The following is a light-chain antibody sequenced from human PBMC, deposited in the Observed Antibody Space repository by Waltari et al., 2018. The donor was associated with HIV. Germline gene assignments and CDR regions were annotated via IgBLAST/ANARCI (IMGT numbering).Light chain of an antibody. J-gene: IGLJ2*01. Sequence: SYELTQPPSVSVSPGQTASITCSGDKLGDTYASWYQQKPGQSPVLVIHQNSKRPSGIPERFSGSNSGDTATLTISGTQAVYEADYYCQAWDSSSAVVFGGGTKLTVL. CDR1: KLGDTY. CDR2: QNS. CDR3: QAWDSSSAVV. V-gene: IGLV3-1*01.